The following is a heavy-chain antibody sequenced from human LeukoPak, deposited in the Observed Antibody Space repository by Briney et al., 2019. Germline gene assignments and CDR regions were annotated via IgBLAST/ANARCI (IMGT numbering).Heavy chain of an antibody. CDR3: ARDWLESGSSWNFDY. J-gene: IGHJ4*02. V-gene: IGHV3-33*01. CDR1: GFTFSSYG. D-gene: IGHD6-13*01. CDR2: IWYDGSNK. Sequence: GGSLRHSRAASGFTFSSYGMHWVRQAPGKGLEWVAVIWYDGSNKYYADSVKGRFTISRDNSKNTLYLQMNSLRAEDTAVYYCARDWLESGSSWNFDYWGQGTLVTVSS.